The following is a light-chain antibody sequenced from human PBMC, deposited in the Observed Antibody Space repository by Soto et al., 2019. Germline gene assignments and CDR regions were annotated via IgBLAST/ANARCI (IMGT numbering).Light chain of an antibody. CDR3: QQYGSSPLLT. V-gene: IGKV3-20*01. CDR1: HSVSGRY. CDR2: DAS. J-gene: IGKJ4*01. Sequence: EIVLTQSVDILSLSPGEGATLSCRASHSVSGRYLAWYQQKPGRAPRLLIYDASSRATGIPDRFSGSGSGTDFTLTISSLEPEDSAVYYCQQYGSSPLLTFGGGTKVDIK.